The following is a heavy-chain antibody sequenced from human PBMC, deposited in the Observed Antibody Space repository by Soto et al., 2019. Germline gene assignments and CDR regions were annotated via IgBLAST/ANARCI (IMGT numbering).Heavy chain of an antibody. J-gene: IGHJ4*02. CDR1: GGSISSGDY. CDR2: IYHRGGT. V-gene: IGHV4-30-4*01. D-gene: IGHD3-22*01. Sequence: PSETLSLTCTISGGSISSGDYWFWTLQPPGTGLERIGYIYHRGGTYYNPSLKSRVTMSVDTTQNQFSRKLISVSAADTAVYYCARTKYYYDSTVYIVDYWGQGALVT. CDR3: ARTKYYYDSTVYIVDY.